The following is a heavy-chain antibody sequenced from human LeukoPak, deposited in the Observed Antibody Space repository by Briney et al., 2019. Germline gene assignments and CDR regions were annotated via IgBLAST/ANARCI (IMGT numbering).Heavy chain of an antibody. V-gene: IGHV4-38-2*02. D-gene: IGHD4-17*01. J-gene: IGHJ4*02. CDR3: AREGDGDYIFN. Sequence: PSETLSLTCAVSGYSISSGYYWGWIRQPPGKGLEWIGSIFHSGSTYYNPSLKSRVTISVDTSKSQFSLKLSSVTAADTAVYYCAREGDGDYIFNWGQGTLVTVSS. CDR2: IFHSGST. CDR1: GYSISSGYY.